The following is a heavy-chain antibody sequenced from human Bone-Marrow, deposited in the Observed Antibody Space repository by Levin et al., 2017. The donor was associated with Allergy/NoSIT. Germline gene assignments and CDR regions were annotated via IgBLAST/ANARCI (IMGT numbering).Heavy chain of an antibody. J-gene: IGHJ4*02. CDR3: AKDYRGDGYFFDY. Sequence: GGSLRLSCEASGFSFSDYSMTWIRQAPGKGLEWVSYINRFGSAPSYADSVKGRFTTSRDNAKNSLYLQLNSLRAEDTAVYYCAKDYRGDGYFFDYWGQGTLVTVSS. D-gene: IGHD2-21*01. CDR1: GFSFSDYS. V-gene: IGHV3-11*01. CDR2: INRFGSAP.